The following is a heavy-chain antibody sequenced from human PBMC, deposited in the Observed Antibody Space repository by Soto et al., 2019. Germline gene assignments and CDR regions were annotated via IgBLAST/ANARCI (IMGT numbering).Heavy chain of an antibody. CDR3: ARDRDDDSSGYYSKFDY. CDR2: ISAYNGNT. Sequence: ASVKASCKASGYTFTSYGISWVRQAPEQGLEWMGWISAYNGNTNYAQKLQGRVTMTTDTSTSTAYMELRSLRSDDTAVYYCARDRDDDSSGYYSKFDYWGQGTLVTVSS. D-gene: IGHD3-22*01. J-gene: IGHJ4*02. V-gene: IGHV1-18*01. CDR1: GYTFTSYG.